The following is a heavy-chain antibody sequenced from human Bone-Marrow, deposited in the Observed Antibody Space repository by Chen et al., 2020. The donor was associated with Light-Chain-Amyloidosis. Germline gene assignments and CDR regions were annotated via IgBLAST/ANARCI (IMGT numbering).Heavy chain of an antibody. V-gene: IGHV3-74*03. CDR3: ARQDYGSSWYPSFDS. D-gene: IGHD6-13*01. CDR2: INGGGTIN. J-gene: IGHJ5*01. CDR1: GFDFSDFW. Sequence: EVQLVESGGGLLQPGGSVRLSCAVSGFDFSDFWLHWVRQGPGKGPVWVSRINGGGTINTYAAWVKGRFTVSGDNARSTSLRQVDRLRAEDTAIYYCARQDYGSSWYPSFDSWGHGTMVTVSS.